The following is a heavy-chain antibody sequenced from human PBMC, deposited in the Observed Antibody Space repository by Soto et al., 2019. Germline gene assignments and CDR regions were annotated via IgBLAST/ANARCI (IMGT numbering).Heavy chain of an antibody. Sequence: SETLSLTCTVSGGSISSSSYYWGWIRQPPGKGLEWIGSIYYSGSTYYNPSLKSRVTISVDTSKNQFSLKLSSVTAADTAVYYCARQVDTAMAHLFDYWGQGTLVTVSS. V-gene: IGHV4-39*01. CDR3: ARQVDTAMAHLFDY. CDR2: IYYSGST. D-gene: IGHD5-18*01. CDR1: GGSISSSSYY. J-gene: IGHJ4*02.